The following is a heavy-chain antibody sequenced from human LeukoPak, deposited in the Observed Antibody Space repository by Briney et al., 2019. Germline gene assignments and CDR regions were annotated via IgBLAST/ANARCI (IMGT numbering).Heavy chain of an antibody. V-gene: IGHV4-59*01. CDR2: IYYSGST. Sequence: SETLSLTCTVSGGSISSYYWSWIRRPPGKGLEWIGYIYYSGSTNYNPSLKRRVTISVDTSKNQFSLKLSSVTAADTAVYYCARDRGSGYYYKGWFDPWGQGTLVTVSS. CDR3: ARDRGSGYYYKGWFDP. D-gene: IGHD3-22*01. J-gene: IGHJ5*02. CDR1: GGSISSYY.